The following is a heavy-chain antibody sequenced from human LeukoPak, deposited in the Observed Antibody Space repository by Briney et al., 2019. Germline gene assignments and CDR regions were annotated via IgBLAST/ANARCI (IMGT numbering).Heavy chain of an antibody. D-gene: IGHD3-22*01. CDR3: ASLTTAEAFDI. J-gene: IGHJ3*02. CDR1: GGPFSGYY. CDR2: INHSGST. V-gene: IGHV4-34*01. Sequence: SETLSLTCAVYGGPFSGYYWSWIRQPPGKGLEWIGEINHSGSTKYNPSLKSRVTISVDTSKNQFSLKLSSVTAADTAVYYCASLTTAEAFDIWGQGTMVTVSS.